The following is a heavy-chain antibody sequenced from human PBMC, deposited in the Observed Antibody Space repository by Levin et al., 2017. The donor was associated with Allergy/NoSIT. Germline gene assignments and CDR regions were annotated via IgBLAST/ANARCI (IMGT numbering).Heavy chain of an antibody. V-gene: IGHV4-30-4*01. J-gene: IGHJ6*03. CDR3: ARGSGIVVVPAESEFPAYYMDV. Sequence: SETLSLTCTVSGGSISSGDYYWSWIRQPPGTGLEWIGYIYYSGSTYYNPSLKSRVTISVDTSKNQFSLKLSSVTAADTAVYYCARGSGIVVVPAESEFPAYYMDVWGKGTTVTVSS. CDR1: GGSISSGDYY. CDR2: IYYSGST. D-gene: IGHD2-2*01.